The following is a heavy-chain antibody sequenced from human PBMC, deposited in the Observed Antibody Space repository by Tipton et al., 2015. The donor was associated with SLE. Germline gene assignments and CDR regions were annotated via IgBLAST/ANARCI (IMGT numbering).Heavy chain of an antibody. J-gene: IGHJ4*02. Sequence: TLSLTCAVSGYSISSGYYWGWIRQPAGKGLEWIGYIYTSGTTNYNPSLKSRVTISVDTSKNQFSLRLSSVTAADTAVYYCARGRTSWSDFDYWGQGTLVTVSS. CDR2: IYTSGTT. D-gene: IGHD3-3*01. CDR3: ARGRTSWSDFDY. CDR1: GYSISSGYY. V-gene: IGHV4-61*09.